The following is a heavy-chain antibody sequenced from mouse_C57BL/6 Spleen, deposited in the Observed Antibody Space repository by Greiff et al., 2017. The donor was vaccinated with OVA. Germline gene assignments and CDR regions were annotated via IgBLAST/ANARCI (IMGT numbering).Heavy chain of an antibody. CDR2: IRTKANNHAT. CDR1: GFTFSDAW. D-gene: IGHD1-1*01. J-gene: IGHJ4*01. Sequence: DVHLVESGGGLVQPGGSMKLSCAASGFTFSDAWMDWVRQSPEKGLEWVAEIRTKANNHATYYAESVKGRFTISRDDSKSSVYLQMSMLRDEDTGVYYGTRGGRNSAMDYWGQGTSVTVSA. CDR3: TRGGRNSAMDY. V-gene: IGHV6-6*01.